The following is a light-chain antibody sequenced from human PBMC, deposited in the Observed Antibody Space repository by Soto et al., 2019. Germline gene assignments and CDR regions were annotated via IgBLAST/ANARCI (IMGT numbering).Light chain of an antibody. V-gene: IGKV1-39*01. CDR3: QQYNSYST. CDR2: AAS. J-gene: IGKJ1*01. CDR1: QSISSY. Sequence: DIPMTQSPSSLSASVGDRVTITCRASQSISSYLNWYQQKPGKAPKLLIYAASSLLSGVPSKFSGSGSGTDFTLTISSLQPDDFATYYCQQYNSYSTFG.